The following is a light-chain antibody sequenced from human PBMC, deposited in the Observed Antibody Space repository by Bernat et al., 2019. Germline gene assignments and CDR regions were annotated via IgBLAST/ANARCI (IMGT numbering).Light chain of an antibody. CDR2: DVN. CDR1: SSDVGGYNY. V-gene: IGLV2-11*01. CDR3: CSYAGNTAWV. Sequence: QPALTQPRSVSGLPGQSVTISCTGTSSDVGGYNYVSWYQQHPGKAPKLMIYDVNKRPSGVPDRFSGSKSDNTASLTISGLQAEDEADYYCCSYAGNTAWVFGAGTKVTVL. J-gene: IGLJ3*02.